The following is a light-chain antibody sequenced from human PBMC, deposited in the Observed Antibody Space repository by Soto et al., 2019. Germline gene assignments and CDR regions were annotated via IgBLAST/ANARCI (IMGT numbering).Light chain of an antibody. J-gene: IGLJ1*01. CDR1: SSDVGGYNY. CDR2: EVS. CDR3: SSYTSSSTLYV. V-gene: IGLV2-14*01. Sequence: QSALAQPASVSGSPGQSITISCTGTSSDVGGYNYVSWYRQHPGKAPKLMIYEVSNRPLGFSNRFSGSKSGNTASLTISGLQAEDEADYYSSSYTSSSTLYVFGTGTKVTVL.